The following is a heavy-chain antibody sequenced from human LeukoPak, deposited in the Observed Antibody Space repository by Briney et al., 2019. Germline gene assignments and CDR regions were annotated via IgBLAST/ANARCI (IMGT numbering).Heavy chain of an antibody. Sequence: GGSLRLSCAASGFSFSDHWMSWVRQAPGKGLEWVADIKQDGSEKYYVDSVKGRFTISRDNAKNSLFLQMNSLRAEDTAVYYCANSRNYDFWSGQTSNLLFDYWGQGTLATVSS. CDR3: ANSRNYDFWSGQTSNLLFDY. CDR1: GFSFSDHW. D-gene: IGHD3-3*01. V-gene: IGHV3-7*03. J-gene: IGHJ4*02. CDR2: IKQDGSEK.